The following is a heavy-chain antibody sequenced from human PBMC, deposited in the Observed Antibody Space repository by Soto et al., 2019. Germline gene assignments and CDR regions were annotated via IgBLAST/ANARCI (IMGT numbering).Heavy chain of an antibody. CDR3: ASRGTYSGTYY. J-gene: IGHJ4*02. Sequence: GGSLRLSCAASGFTLSSHATSWVRQAPGKGLEWVSGLGASGDDTYYADSVKGRFTISGDNSKNTLYLQMNSLRADDTAVYYCASRGTYSGTYYWGQGTLVTVSS. V-gene: IGHV3-23*01. CDR2: LGASGDDT. CDR1: GFTLSSHA. D-gene: IGHD1-26*01.